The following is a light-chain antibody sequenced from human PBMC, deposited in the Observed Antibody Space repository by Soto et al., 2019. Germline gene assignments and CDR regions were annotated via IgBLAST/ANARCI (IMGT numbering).Light chain of an antibody. CDR2: LGS. CDR1: QSLLSSNGNNY. J-gene: IGKJ4*01. Sequence: EIVMTQSPLSLPVTPGEPASISCRSSQSLLSSNGNNYLDWYLQKPGQSPQVLIYLGSNRASGVPDRFSGSGSGTDFTLKISRVEAEDVGVYYCMQGLTTPLTFGGGTTGDIK. V-gene: IGKV2-28*01. CDR3: MQGLTTPLT.